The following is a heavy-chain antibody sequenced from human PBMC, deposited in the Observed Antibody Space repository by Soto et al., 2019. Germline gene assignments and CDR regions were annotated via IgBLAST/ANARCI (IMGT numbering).Heavy chain of an antibody. CDR3: ARTRRDGYNSY. CDR2: MNPNSGNT. D-gene: IGHD5-12*01. CDR1: GYTFTSYD. J-gene: IGHJ4*02. Sequence: ASVKVSCKASGYTFTSYDINWVRKATGQGLEWMGWMNPNSGNTGYAQEFQGRVTMTRNTSISTAYMELSSLRSEDTAVYYCARTRRDGYNSYWGQGTLVTVSS. V-gene: IGHV1-8*01.